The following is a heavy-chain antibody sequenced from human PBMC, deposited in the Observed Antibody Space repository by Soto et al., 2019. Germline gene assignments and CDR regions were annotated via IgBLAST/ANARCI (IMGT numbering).Heavy chain of an antibody. CDR1: GFRFSTSV. J-gene: IGHJ4*02. V-gene: IGHV3-23*01. CDR3: ATEKPGTTCFDY. Sequence: GGSLRLSCAASGFRFSTSVMNWVRQAPGTGLEWVSDIRGDGRTTHYADSVKGRFTISRDNSQNTLYLQMNSLRAEDMAVYYCATEKPGTTCFDYWGQGTLVTVSS. D-gene: IGHD1-7*01. CDR2: IRGDGRTT.